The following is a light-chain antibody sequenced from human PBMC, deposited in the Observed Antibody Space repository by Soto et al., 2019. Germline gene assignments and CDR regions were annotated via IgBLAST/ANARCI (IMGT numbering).Light chain of an antibody. Sequence: PSTLSGSVGDRVTITCRASQTISSWLAWYQQKPGKAPKLLIYKASTLKSGVPSRFSGSGSGTEFTLTISSLQPDDFATYYCQHYNSYSEAFGQGTKV. CDR2: KAS. CDR1: QTISSW. J-gene: IGKJ1*01. V-gene: IGKV1-5*03. CDR3: QHYNSYSEA.